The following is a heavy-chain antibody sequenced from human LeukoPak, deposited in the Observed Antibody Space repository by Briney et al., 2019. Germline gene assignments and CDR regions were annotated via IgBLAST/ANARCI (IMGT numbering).Heavy chain of an antibody. J-gene: IGHJ1*01. CDR1: GASISSGDYY. CDR3: ARGELGEPEY. Sequence: SETLSLTCTVSGASISSGDYYCSWIRQPPGKGLEWIGYVYHTGSTYYNSSLKSRVTISVDRSKNQFSLNLSSVTAADTAFYYCARGELGEPEYWGQGTLVTVSS. CDR2: VYHTGST. V-gene: IGHV4-30-2*01. D-gene: IGHD7-27*01.